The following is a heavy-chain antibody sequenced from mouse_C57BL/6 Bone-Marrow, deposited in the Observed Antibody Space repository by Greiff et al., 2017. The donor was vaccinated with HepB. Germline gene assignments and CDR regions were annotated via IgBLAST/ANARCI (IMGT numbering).Heavy chain of an antibody. V-gene: IGHV6-3*01. Sequence: EVKLQESGGGLVQPGGSMKLSCVASGFTFSNYWMNWVRQSPEKGLEWVAQIRLKSDNYATHYAESVKGRFTISRDDSKSSVYLQMNNLRAEDTGIYYCTEDGYSHYFDYWGQGTTLTVSS. CDR1: GFTFSNYW. CDR2: IRLKSDNYAT. D-gene: IGHD2-3*01. CDR3: TEDGYSHYFDY. J-gene: IGHJ2*01.